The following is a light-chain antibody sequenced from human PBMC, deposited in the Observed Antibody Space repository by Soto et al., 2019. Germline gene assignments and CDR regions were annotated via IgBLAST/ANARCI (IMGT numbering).Light chain of an antibody. J-gene: IGKJ5*01. V-gene: IGKV3-15*01. CDR2: GAS. Sequence: EIVMTQSPATLSVSPGDSVTLSCRASQSVSSFLAWYQHRPGQPPRLLIYGASTRATGVPARFSGSGSGTDFTLTISSLQSEDFEVYFCKQCIDWPLFPFGPGTRLEI. CDR1: QSVSSF. CDR3: KQCIDWPLFP.